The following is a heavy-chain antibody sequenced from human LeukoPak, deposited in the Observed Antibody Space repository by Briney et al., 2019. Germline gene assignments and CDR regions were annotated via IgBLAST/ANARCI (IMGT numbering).Heavy chain of an antibody. D-gene: IGHD5-24*01. J-gene: IGHJ4*02. CDR1: GFTFSSYS. CDR2: ISSSSSYI. CDR3: ATEMATTPLGY. V-gene: IGHV3-21*01. Sequence: PGGSLRLSCAASGFTFSSYSMNWVRHAPGKGLEWVSSISSSSSYIYYADSVKGRFTISRDNAKDSLYLQMNSLRAEDTAVYYCATEMATTPLGYWGQGTLVTVSS.